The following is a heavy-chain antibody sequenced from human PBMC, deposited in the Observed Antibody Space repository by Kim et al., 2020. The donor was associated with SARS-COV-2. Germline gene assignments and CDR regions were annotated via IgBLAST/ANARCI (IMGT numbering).Heavy chain of an antibody. CDR1: GFTFSSYA. CDR2: ISYDGSNK. J-gene: IGHJ1*01. Sequence: GGSLRLSCAASGFTFSSYAMHWVRQAPGKGLEWVAVISYDGSNKYYADSVKGRFTISRDNSKNTLYLQMNSLRAEDTAVYYCARGACSGGSCHFQHWGQGTLVTVSS. D-gene: IGHD2-15*01. V-gene: IGHV3-30*04. CDR3: ARGACSGGSCHFQH.